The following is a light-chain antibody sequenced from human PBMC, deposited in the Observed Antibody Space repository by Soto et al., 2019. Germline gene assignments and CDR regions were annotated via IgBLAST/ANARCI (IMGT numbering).Light chain of an antibody. J-gene: IGKJ1*01. V-gene: IGKV1-27*01. CDR3: QRYNIAPCT. CDR2: AAS. Sequence: DIQMTQSPSSLSASIGDRVTITCRASEGISNYLAWYQQKPGKVPKLLIYAASTLQSGVPSRFSGSGSGTDFALTISSLQPEDVASYYCQRYNIAPCTFGQGTKVEI. CDR1: EGISNY.